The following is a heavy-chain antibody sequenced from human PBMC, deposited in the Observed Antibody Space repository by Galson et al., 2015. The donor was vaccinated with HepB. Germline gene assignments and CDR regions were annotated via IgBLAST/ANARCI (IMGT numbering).Heavy chain of an antibody. Sequence: SVKVSCKASGYTFTSYDINWVRRATGQGLEWMGWMNPNSGNTGYAQKFQGRVTMTRNTSISTAYMELSSLRSDDTAVYYCARDVGFRFMVWSLGAFHIWRQGTMVTVPS. J-gene: IGHJ3*02. CDR1: GYTFTSYD. D-gene: IGHD3-3*01. CDR3: ARDVGFRFMVWSLGAFHI. V-gene: IGHV1-8*01. CDR2: MNPNSGNT.